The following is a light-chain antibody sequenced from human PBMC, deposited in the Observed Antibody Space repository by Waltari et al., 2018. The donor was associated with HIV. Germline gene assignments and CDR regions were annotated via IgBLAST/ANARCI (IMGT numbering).Light chain of an antibody. CDR1: KLGDTY. Sequence: SYELTQPPSVSVSPGQTASIPCSADKLGDTYACWYQQKPGQSPVLVIYQDSKRPSGIPERFSGSNSGNTATLTISGTQAMDEADYYCQAWDSSTVVFGGGTKLTVL. CDR2: QDS. V-gene: IGLV3-1*01. CDR3: QAWDSSTVV. J-gene: IGLJ2*01.